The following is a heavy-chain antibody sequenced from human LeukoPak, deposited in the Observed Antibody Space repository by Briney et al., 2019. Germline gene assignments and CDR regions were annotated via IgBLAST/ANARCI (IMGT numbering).Heavy chain of an antibody. V-gene: IGHV3-23*01. CDR2: ISGSGGST. J-gene: IGHJ4*02. D-gene: IGHD3-3*01. CDR1: GFTFSSFG. CDR3: AKEIDLWSGHFDY. Sequence: PGGSLRLSCAASGFTFSSFGMSWVRQAPGKGLEWVSAISGSGGSTYYADSVKGRLTISRDNSKNTLYLQMNSLRAEDTAVYYCAKEIDLWSGHFDYWGQGTLVTVSS.